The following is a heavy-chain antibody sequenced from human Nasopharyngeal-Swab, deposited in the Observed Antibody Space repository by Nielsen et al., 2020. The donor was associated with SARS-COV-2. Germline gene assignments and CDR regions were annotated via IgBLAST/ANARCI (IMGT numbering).Heavy chain of an antibody. CDR3: ARRSSRDYYDSSGYEDY. CDR1: GGTFSSYG. V-gene: IGHV1-18*01. J-gene: IGHJ4*02. D-gene: IGHD3-22*01. Sequence: ASVKVSCKASGGTFSSYGISWVRQAPGQGLEWMGWISAYNGNTNYAQKLQGRVTMTTDTSTSTAYMELRSLRSDDTAVYYCARRSSRDYYDSSGYEDYWGQGTLVTVSS. CDR2: ISAYNGNT.